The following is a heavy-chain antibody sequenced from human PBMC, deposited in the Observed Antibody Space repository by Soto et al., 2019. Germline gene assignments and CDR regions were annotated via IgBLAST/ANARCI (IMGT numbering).Heavy chain of an antibody. D-gene: IGHD6-19*01. CDR2: IRSKAYGGTT. J-gene: IGHJ6*03. Sequence: GGSLRLSCTASGFTFGDYAMSWFRQAPGKGLEWVGFIRSKAYGGTTEYAASVKGRFTISRDDSKSIAYLQMNSLKTEDTAVYYCTRDLRIAVAGCYYYMDVWGKGTTVTVSS. V-gene: IGHV3-49*03. CDR3: TRDLRIAVAGCYYYMDV. CDR1: GFTFGDYA.